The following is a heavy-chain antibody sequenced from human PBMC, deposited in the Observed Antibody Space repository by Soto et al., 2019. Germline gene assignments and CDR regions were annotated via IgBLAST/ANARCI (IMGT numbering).Heavy chain of an antibody. Sequence: GGSLRLSCAASGFSVYSHYMSWVRQAPGKGLEWVSVIHSGGTTRYTDSVRGRFATSIDDSKNTLHLEMNMLRVGDTAVYYCARGPTGYFDYWGHGTLVTVSS. CDR3: ARGPTGYFDY. V-gene: IGHV3-53*01. CDR1: GFSVYSHY. J-gene: IGHJ4*01. D-gene: IGHD7-27*01. CDR2: IHSGGTT.